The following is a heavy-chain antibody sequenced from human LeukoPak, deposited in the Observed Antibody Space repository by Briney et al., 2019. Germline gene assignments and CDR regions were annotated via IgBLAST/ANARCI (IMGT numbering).Heavy chain of an antibody. Sequence: ASVKVSCKVSGYTLTELSMHWVRQAPGKGLEWMGGFDPEDGETIYAQKFQGRVTMTEDTSTDTAYMELSSLRSEDTAVYYCATDASSSGWYELFDYWGQGTLVTVSS. V-gene: IGHV1-24*01. CDR1: GYTLTELS. CDR2: FDPEDGET. J-gene: IGHJ4*02. CDR3: ATDASSSGWYELFDY. D-gene: IGHD6-13*01.